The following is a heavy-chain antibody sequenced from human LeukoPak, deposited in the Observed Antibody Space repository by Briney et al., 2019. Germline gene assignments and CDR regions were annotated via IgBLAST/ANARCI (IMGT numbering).Heavy chain of an antibody. CDR1: GFTFRSYA. CDR2: ISGSGGST. D-gene: IGHD4-23*01. Sequence: GGSLRLSCAASGFTFRSYAMSWVRQAPGKGLEWVSAISGSGGSTYYADSVKGRFTISRDNSKNTLYLQMNSLRAEDTAVYYCAKARYGGNSDYYYYMDVWGKGTTVTVSS. V-gene: IGHV3-23*01. CDR3: AKARYGGNSDYYYYMDV. J-gene: IGHJ6*03.